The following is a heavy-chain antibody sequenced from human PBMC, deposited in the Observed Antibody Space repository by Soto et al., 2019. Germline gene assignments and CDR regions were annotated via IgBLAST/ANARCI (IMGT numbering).Heavy chain of an antibody. CDR3: ARDHYDILTRYYYGMDV. V-gene: IGHV1-69*08. J-gene: IGHJ6*02. CDR1: GDTFSSYT. D-gene: IGHD3-9*01. CDR2: IIPILGIA. Sequence: QVQLVQSGAEVKKPGSSVKVSCKASGDTFSSYTISWLRQAHGQVIEWMGRIIPILGIANYAQKFQGRVTITADKSTSTAYMELSSLRSEDTAVYYCARDHYDILTRYYYGMDVWGQGTTVTVSS.